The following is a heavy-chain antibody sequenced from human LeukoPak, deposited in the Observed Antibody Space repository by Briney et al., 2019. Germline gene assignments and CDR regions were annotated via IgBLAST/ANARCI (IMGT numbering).Heavy chain of an antibody. CDR3: ASVKCGGDCYSGGYYYYMDV. Sequence: SETLSLTCTVSGGSFSSYYWSWIRQPPGKGLEWIGDINYSGSTNYNPSLKSRVTISVDTSKNQISLKLSSVTAADTAVYYCASVKCGGDCYSGGYYYYMDVWGKGTTVTVSS. D-gene: IGHD2-21*01. V-gene: IGHV4-59*01. CDR1: GGSFSSYY. CDR2: INYSGST. J-gene: IGHJ6*03.